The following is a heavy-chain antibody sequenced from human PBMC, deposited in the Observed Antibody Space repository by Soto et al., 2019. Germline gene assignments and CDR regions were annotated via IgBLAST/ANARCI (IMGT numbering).Heavy chain of an antibody. Sequence: ASVKVSCKVSGYTLTELSMHWVRQAPGKGLEWMGGFDPEDGETIYAQKFQGRVTMTEDTSTDTAYMELSSLRSEDTAVYYYATGPPPSVGLLHRNYYYYGMDVWGQGTTVTVSS. CDR1: GYTLTELS. V-gene: IGHV1-24*01. J-gene: IGHJ6*02. CDR2: FDPEDGET. CDR3: ATGPPPSVGLLHRNYYYYGMDV. D-gene: IGHD3-3*01.